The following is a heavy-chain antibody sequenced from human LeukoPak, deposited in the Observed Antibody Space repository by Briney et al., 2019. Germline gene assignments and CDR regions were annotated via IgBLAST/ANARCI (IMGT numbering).Heavy chain of an antibody. Sequence: SQTLSLTCAISGDSVSSNIAAWNWIRQSPSRGLEWLGRTYNYRSKWYNDFAVSVRSRISINPDTSKNQFSLQLSSVTPEDTAVYYCARGEYNIAVAGHFDYWGQGTLVTVSS. CDR3: ARGEYNIAVAGHFDY. V-gene: IGHV6-1*01. J-gene: IGHJ4*02. CDR2: TYNYRSKWYN. D-gene: IGHD6-19*01. CDR1: GDSVSSNIAA.